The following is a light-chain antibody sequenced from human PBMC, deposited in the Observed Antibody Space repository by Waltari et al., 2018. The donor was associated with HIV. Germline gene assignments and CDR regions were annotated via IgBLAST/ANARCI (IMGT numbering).Light chain of an antibody. CDR3: SSYTSSISLV. CDR1: TNDVGTYNY. J-gene: IGLJ3*02. Sequence: QSALTQPASVSGSPGQSITISCTGPTNDVGTYNYVSWYQQHPGKAPKLMIYDVTDRPSGVSDRFSGSKSGNTASLTISGLQAEDEADYYCSSYTSSISLVFGGGTKVTVL. CDR2: DVT. V-gene: IGLV2-14*03.